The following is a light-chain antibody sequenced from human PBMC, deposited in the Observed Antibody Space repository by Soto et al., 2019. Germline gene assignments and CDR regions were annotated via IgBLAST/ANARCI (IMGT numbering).Light chain of an antibody. CDR1: QSVSSSY. Sequence: EIVLTHSPGTLSLSPGERATLSCRASQSVSSSYLAWYQQKGGQAPRLLIYGASSRATGIPDRFSGSGSGTDFTLTISRLEPEDFSVYYCQQYVRSPWTFGQGIKVEIK. CDR3: QQYVRSPWT. CDR2: GAS. J-gene: IGKJ1*01. V-gene: IGKV3-20*01.